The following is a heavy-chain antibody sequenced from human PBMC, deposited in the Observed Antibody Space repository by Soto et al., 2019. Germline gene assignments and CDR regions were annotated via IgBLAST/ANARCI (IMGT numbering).Heavy chain of an antibody. CDR1: GFTVSSNY. V-gene: IGHV3-53*01. J-gene: IGHJ2*01. Sequence: EVQLVESGGGLIQPGGSLRLSCAASGFTVSSNYMSWVRQAPGKGLEWVSVIYSGGSTYYADSVKGRFTISRDNSKNTLYLQMNSLRAEDTAVYYCARDVVVPAAIPQSLWYFDLWGRGTLVTVSS. CDR3: ARDVVVPAAIPQSLWYFDL. CDR2: IYSGGST. D-gene: IGHD2-2*02.